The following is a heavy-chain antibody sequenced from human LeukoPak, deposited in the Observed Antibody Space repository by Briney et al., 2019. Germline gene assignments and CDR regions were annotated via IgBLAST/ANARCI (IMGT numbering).Heavy chain of an antibody. J-gene: IGHJ4*02. D-gene: IGHD3-16*01. CDR3: ARDNDSRDPPHFDY. Sequence: ASVKVSCKASGGTFSSYAISWVRQAPGQGLEWMGGIIPIFGTANYAQKFQGRVTITADKSTRPAYMELSSLRSEDTAVYYCARDNDSRDPPHFDYWGQGTLVTVSS. V-gene: IGHV1-69*06. CDR1: GGTFSSYA. CDR2: IIPIFGTA.